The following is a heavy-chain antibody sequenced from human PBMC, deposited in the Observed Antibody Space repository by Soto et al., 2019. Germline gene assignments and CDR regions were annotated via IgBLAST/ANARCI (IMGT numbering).Heavy chain of an antibody. CDR1: GDTFSSYG. J-gene: IGHJ4*02. CDR3: ARDSSGYSRDHYYFDY. Sequence: QVQLVQSGAEVKKPGSSVKVSCKGSGDTFSSYGISWVRQAPGQGLEWMGGIIPSLGTTNYARRFQGRVTISADEFTTTAYMELSGLRSEDTAVYYCARDSSGYSRDHYYFDYWGQGTLVVVSS. V-gene: IGHV1-69*01. CDR2: IIPSLGTT. D-gene: IGHD3-22*01.